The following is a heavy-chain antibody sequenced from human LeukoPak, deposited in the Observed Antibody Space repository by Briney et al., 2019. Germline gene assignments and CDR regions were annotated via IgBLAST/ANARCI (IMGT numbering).Heavy chain of an antibody. CDR3: AKDLCSGGSCYSDY. J-gene: IGHJ4*02. V-gene: IGHV3-30*18. D-gene: IGHD2-15*01. CDR2: ISYDGSNK. Sequence: GGSLRLSCAASGFTFSSYSMNWVRQAPGKGLEWVAVISYDGSNKYYADSVKGRFTISRDNSKNTLYLQMNSLRAEDTAVYYCAKDLCSGGSCYSDYWGQGTLVTVSS. CDR1: GFTFSSYS.